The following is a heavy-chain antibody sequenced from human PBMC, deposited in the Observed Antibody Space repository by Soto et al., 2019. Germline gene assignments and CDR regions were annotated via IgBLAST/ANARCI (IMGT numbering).Heavy chain of an antibody. CDR2: IYYSGST. D-gene: IGHD4-17*01. Sequence: SETLSLTCTVSGGSVSSGSYYWSWIRQPPGKGLEWIGYIYYSGSTNYNPSLKSRVIISVDTSKNQFSLKLSSVTAADTAVYYCARDQSHDYGGNSVFDYWGQGTLVTVSS. J-gene: IGHJ4*02. V-gene: IGHV4-61*01. CDR1: GGSVSSGSYY. CDR3: ARDQSHDYGGNSVFDY.